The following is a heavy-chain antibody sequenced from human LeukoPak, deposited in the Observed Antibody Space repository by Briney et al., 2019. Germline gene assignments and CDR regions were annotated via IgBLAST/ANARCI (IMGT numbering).Heavy chain of an antibody. Sequence: GRSLRLSCAASGFTFSSYGMHGVRQAPGKGVEWVAVISYDGSNKYYADSVKGRFTISSANSKNPLYLQPNSLRAADTAVYYCAKELPVEPRKDGFGIWGQGTMVTVSS. J-gene: IGHJ3*02. D-gene: IGHD1-14*01. CDR2: ISYDGSNK. CDR3: AKELPVEPRKDGFGI. V-gene: IGHV3-30*18. CDR1: GFTFSSYG.